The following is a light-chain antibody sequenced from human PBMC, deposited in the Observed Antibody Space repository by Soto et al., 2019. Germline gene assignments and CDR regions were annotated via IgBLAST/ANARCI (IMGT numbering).Light chain of an antibody. Sequence: EIVLTQSPATLSLSPGESATLSCRASETISSYLAWYQQKPGQAPRRLIYDASNRATGIPARFSGSGSGTDFTLHISSLEPEDFAVYYWQQRANWPPYTFGQGTKLEIK. J-gene: IGKJ2*01. CDR3: QQRANWPPYT. CDR2: DAS. CDR1: ETISSY. V-gene: IGKV3-11*01.